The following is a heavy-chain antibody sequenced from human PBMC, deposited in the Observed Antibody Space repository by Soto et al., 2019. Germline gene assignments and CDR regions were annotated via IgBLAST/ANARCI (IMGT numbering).Heavy chain of an antibody. CDR1: GFTFDDYA. CDR2: ISWNSGSI. Sequence: GGSLRLSCAASGFTFDDYAMHWVRQAPGKGLEWVSGISWNSGSIGYADSVKGRFTISRDNAKNSLYLQMNSLRAEDTALYYCAKDIMGGIYYYYGMDVWGQGTTVTVSS. D-gene: IGHD2-8*01. J-gene: IGHJ6*02. CDR3: AKDIMGGIYYYYGMDV. V-gene: IGHV3-9*01.